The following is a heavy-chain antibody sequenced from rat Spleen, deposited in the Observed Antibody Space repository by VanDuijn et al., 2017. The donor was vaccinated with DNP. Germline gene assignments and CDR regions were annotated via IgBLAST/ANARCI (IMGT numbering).Heavy chain of an antibody. CDR3: TTDFERGY. CDR2: ISASGGST. Sequence: EVQLVESGGGLVQPGRSLKLSCAASGFTFSDYAMAWVRQAPKKGLEWVASISASGGSTSYRDSVKGRFTISRDNAKSILYLQMESLRSEDTATFYCTTDFERGYWGQGVMVTVSS. D-gene: IGHD1-11*01. CDR1: GFTFSDYA. V-gene: IGHV5-20*01. J-gene: IGHJ2*01.